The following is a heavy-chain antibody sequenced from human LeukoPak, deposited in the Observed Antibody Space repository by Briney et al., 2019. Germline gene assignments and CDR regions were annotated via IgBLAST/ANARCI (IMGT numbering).Heavy chain of an antibody. CDR2: INHSGST. Sequence: PSETLSLTCAVYGGSFSGYYWSWIRQPPGKGLEWIGEINHSGSTNYNPSLKSRVTISVDTSKNQFSLKLSSVTAADTAVYYCARIGYCSSTSCSKDYWGQGTLVTVSS. V-gene: IGHV4-34*01. CDR3: ARIGYCSSTSCSKDY. CDR1: GGSFSGYY. J-gene: IGHJ4*02. D-gene: IGHD2-2*01.